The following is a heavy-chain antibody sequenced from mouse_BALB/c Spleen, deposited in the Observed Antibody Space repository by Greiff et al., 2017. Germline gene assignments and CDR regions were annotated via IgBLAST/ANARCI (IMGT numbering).Heavy chain of an antibody. Sequence: EVQRVESGPGLVKPSQSLSLTCTVTGYSITSDYAWNWIRQFPGNKLEWMGYISYSGSTSYNPSLKSRISITRDTSKNQFFLQLNSVTTEDTATYYCAREDGYLFDYWGQGTTLTVSS. CDR2: ISYSGST. CDR3: AREDGYLFDY. J-gene: IGHJ2*01. V-gene: IGHV3-2*02. D-gene: IGHD2-3*01. CDR1: GYSITSDYA.